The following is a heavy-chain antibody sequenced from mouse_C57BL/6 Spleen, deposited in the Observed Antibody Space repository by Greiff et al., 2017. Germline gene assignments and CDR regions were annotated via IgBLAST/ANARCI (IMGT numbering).Heavy chain of an antibody. CDR1: GFTLSDYG. CDR2: ISSGSSNI. V-gene: IGHV5-17*01. D-gene: IGHD2-12*01. CDR3: ARTTRGAMDY. J-gene: IGHJ4*01. Sequence: EVQVVESGGGLVQPGGSPKLSCAASGFTLSDYGMHWVRQAPEKGLEWVAYISSGSSNIYYADTVKGRFTISRDHGKNTLFLQMTSLRSEDTAMYYCARTTRGAMDYWGQGTSVTVAS.